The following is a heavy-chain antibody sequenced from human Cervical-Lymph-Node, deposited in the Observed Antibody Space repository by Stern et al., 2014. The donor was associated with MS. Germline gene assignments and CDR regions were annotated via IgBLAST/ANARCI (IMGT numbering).Heavy chain of an antibody. V-gene: IGHV3-49*03. J-gene: IGHJ5*02. CDR1: GFTFGDYG. Sequence: VQLVESGGGLVQPGRSLRLSCAASGFTFGDYGMSWFRQAPGKGLVWVCFIRGTPYGGTTEYAASVKGSFIISRDDSKSIAYLQMNSLKTEDTAVYYCTRTRVTDPFDPWGQGTLVTVSS. CDR3: TRTRVTDPFDP. CDR2: IRGTPYGGTT. D-gene: IGHD2-21*02.